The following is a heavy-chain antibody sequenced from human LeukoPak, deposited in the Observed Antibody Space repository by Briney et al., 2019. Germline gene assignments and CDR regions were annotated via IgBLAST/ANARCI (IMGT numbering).Heavy chain of an antibody. D-gene: IGHD1-26*01. CDR1: GFTFSSYG. CDR3: AKGGMVAPGYFDY. J-gene: IGHJ4*02. CDR2: IWYDGSNK. Sequence: PGRSLRLSCAASGFTFSSYGMHWVRQAPGKGLEWVAVIWYDGSNKYYADSVKGRFTISRDNSKNTLYLQMNSLRAEDTAVYYCAKGGMVAPGYFDYWGQGTLVTVSS. V-gene: IGHV3-33*06.